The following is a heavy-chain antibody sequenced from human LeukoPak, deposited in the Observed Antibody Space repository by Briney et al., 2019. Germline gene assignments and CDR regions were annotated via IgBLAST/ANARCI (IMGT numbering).Heavy chain of an antibody. J-gene: IGHJ4*02. CDR2: IHYSENT. V-gene: IGHV4-59*08. Sequence: PSETLSLTCAVYGGSFSGYYWSWIRQPPGKGLEWIGYIHYSENTNYNPSLKSRVSISVDTSKNQFSLKLTSVTAADTAVYYCGRLRWFGDFYFDSWGQGTLVTVSS. D-gene: IGHD3-10*01. CDR1: GGSFSGYY. CDR3: GRLRWFGDFYFDS.